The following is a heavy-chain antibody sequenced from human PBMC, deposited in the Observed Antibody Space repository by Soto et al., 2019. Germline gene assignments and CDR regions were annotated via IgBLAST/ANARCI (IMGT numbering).Heavy chain of an antibody. CDR2: FNPSSGGT. CDR3: ARVKGFRIFDGMDV. D-gene: IGHD2-15*01. J-gene: IGHJ6*02. V-gene: IGHV1-2*02. Sequence: ASVKVSCKTSGYYFSGYYIHWVRQAPGQGLEWLGWFNPSSGGTNYAQKFQGRVTMTSDTSIRTAYIDLSSLRSDDTATYYCARVKGFRIFDGMDVWGQGTTVTVSS. CDR1: GYYFSGYY.